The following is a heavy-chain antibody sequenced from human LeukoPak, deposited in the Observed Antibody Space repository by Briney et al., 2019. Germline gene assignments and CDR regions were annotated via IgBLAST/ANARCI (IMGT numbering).Heavy chain of an antibody. CDR1: GFTFSSYA. D-gene: IGHD4-23*01. Sequence: GGSLRLSCAASGFTFSSYAMTWVRQAPLKGLEWVSAISTSGGSTYYADSVKGRFTISRDNSKNTLYLQMSSLSAEDTAVYYCARDYGDYGGNYYYYMDVWGKGTTVTVSS. CDR2: ISTSGGST. V-gene: IGHV3-23*01. J-gene: IGHJ6*03. CDR3: ARDYGDYGGNYYYYMDV.